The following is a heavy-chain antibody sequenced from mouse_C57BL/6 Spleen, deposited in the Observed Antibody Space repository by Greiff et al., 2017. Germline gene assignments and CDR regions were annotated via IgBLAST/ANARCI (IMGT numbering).Heavy chain of an antibody. Sequence: VQLQQPGAELVMPGASVKLSCKASGYTFTSYWMHWVKQRPGQGLEWIGEIDPSASYTNYNQKFKGKSTLTVDKSSRTAYMQLSSLTSEDSAVYYCARDYGSSYVRYFDVWGTGTTVTVSS. D-gene: IGHD1-1*01. J-gene: IGHJ1*03. V-gene: IGHV1-69*01. CDR1: GYTFTSYW. CDR2: IDPSASYT. CDR3: ARDYGSSYVRYFDV.